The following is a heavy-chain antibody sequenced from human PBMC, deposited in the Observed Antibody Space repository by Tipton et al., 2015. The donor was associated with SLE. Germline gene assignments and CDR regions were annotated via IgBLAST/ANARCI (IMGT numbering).Heavy chain of an antibody. CDR1: GDSINHYY. CDR2: IYTSEST. V-gene: IGHV4-4*07. Sequence: TLSLTCTVSGDSINHYYCNWFRQSPGKGLEWIGRIYTSESTNFNPSLKSRVTMSQDTSKNQFSLKLTSVTAADTAVYYCARGPTRYYFDYWGQGILVTVSS. CDR3: ARGPTRYYFDY. J-gene: IGHJ4*02.